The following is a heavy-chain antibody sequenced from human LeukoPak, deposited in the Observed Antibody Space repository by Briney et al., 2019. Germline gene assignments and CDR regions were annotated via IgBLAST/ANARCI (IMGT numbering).Heavy chain of an antibody. CDR2: IIPIFGTA. J-gene: IGHJ4*02. D-gene: IGHD3-9*01. CDR1: GYTFTGYY. CDR3: ARDWGYFDWLLDY. Sequence: GASVKVSCKASGYTFTGYYMHWVRQAPGQGLEWMGGIIPIFGTANYAQKFQGRVTITADESTSTAYMELSSLRSEDTAVYYCARDWGYFDWLLDYWGQGTLVTVSS. V-gene: IGHV1-69*13.